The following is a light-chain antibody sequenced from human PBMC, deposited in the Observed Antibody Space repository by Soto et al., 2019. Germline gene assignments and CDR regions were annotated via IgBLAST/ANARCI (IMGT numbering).Light chain of an antibody. V-gene: IGKV3D-15*01. CDR3: QQYNSWPIT. Sequence: EIVMTQSPAPLSVSPGERATLSCRASQSVGSDLAWYQQKPDQAPRLVIYDIFTRATGVSTRISGSGSGTEFTLTISSLQSEDFAVYYCQQYNSWPITFGGGTKVE. J-gene: IGKJ4*01. CDR1: QSVGSD. CDR2: DIF.